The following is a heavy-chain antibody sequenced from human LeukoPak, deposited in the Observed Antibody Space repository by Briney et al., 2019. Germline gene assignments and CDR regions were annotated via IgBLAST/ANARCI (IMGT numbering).Heavy chain of an antibody. Sequence: GPLLPPWAASGRPFRSDWVHWVRQPPGKGLGWVAGSNSDASKINYADSVKGRFTISRDNAKNTLYLQMNNLRAEDTAVYYCAREDCTIGAVCSSLLDHWGRGTLVTVSS. CDR2: SNSDASKI. CDR3: AREDCTIGAVCSSLLDH. J-gene: IGHJ4*02. CDR1: GRPFRSDW. D-gene: IGHD2-8*01. V-gene: IGHV3-74*01.